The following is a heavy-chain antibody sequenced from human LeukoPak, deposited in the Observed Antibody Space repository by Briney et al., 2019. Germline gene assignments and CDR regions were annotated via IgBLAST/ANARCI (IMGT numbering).Heavy chain of an antibody. CDR2: IIPIFGTA. D-gene: IGHD3-9*01. Sequence: ASVKVSCKASGGTFSSYAISWVRQAPGQGLEWMGGIIPIFGTANYAQKFQGRVTITADESTSTAYMELSSLRSEDTAVYYCARGGFPSFGYYDILTGYKNYYYMDVWGKGTTVTISS. CDR3: ARGGFPSFGYYDILTGYKNYYYMDV. V-gene: IGHV1-69*13. J-gene: IGHJ6*03. CDR1: GGTFSSYA.